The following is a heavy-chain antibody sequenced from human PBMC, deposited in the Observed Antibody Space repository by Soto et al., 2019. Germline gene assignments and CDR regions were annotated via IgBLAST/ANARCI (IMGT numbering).Heavy chain of an antibody. V-gene: IGHV4-30-4*01. J-gene: IGHJ5*02. CDR3: ARSYDSSGYNWFGP. Sequence: QVQLQESGPGLVKPSQTLSLTCTVSGGSISSGDYYWSWIRQPPGKGREWIGYLYYSGRTYYNPSLKSRVTMAVDTSKNQFSLKLTYVTAADTAVYYCARSYDSSGYNWFGPWGQGTLVTVSS. CDR1: GGSISSGDYY. CDR2: LYYSGRT. D-gene: IGHD3-22*01.